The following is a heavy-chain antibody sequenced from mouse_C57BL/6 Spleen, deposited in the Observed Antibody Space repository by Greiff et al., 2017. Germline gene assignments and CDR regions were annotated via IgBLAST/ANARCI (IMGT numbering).Heavy chain of an antibody. Sequence: VQLQQPGAELVRPGSSVKLSCKASGYTFTSYWMDWVKQRPGQGLEWIGNIYPSDSETHYNQKFKDKATLTVEKSSSTAYMQLSSLTSEDSAVYYCARGLWGAYGGQGTLVTVSA. J-gene: IGHJ3*01. V-gene: IGHV1-61*01. CDR2: IYPSDSET. D-gene: IGHD1-1*02. CDR3: ARGLWGAY. CDR1: GYTFTSYW.